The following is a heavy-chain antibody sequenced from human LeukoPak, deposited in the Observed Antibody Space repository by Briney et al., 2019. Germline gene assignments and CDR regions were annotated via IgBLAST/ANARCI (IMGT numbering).Heavy chain of an antibody. CDR2: ISSSSSYI. CDR3: ARDHGYSYGYFDY. D-gene: IGHD5-18*01. V-gene: IGHV3-21*01. Sequence: PGGSLRLSCAASGFTFSSYSMNWVRQAPGKGLEWVSSISSSSSYIYYADSVKGRFTISRDNAKNSLYLQMNSLRAEDTAVYYCARDHGYSYGYFDYWGQGTLVTVSS. J-gene: IGHJ4*02. CDR1: GFTFSSYS.